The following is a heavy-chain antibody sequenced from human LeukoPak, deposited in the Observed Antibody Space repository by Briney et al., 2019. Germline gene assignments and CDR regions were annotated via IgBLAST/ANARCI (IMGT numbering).Heavy chain of an antibody. CDR1: GGSISSYY. J-gene: IGHJ6*03. CDR2: INHSGST. CDR3: AKDGPRRIPYYMDV. V-gene: IGHV4-34*01. Sequence: PSETLSLTCTVSGGSISSYYWSWIRQPPGKGLEWIGEINHSGSTNYNPSLKSRVTISVDTSKNQFSLKLSSVTAADTAVYYCAKDGPRRIPYYMDVWGKGTTVTISS. D-gene: IGHD3-16*01.